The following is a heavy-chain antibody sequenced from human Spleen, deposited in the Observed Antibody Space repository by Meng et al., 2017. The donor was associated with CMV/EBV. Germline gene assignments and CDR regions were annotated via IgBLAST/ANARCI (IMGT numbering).Heavy chain of an antibody. D-gene: IGHD2-2*02. CDR2: ISDSGGST. V-gene: IGHV3-23*01. J-gene: IGHJ4*02. CDR3: AKGRSGSCYSTLDY. Sequence: LSLTCAASGFSFSDYYMNWVRQAPGKGLEWVSVISDSGGSTYYADSVKGRFTISRDNSKNTLYLQMNSLRAEDTAVYYCAKGRSGSCYSTLDYWGQGTLVTVSS. CDR1: GFSFSDYY.